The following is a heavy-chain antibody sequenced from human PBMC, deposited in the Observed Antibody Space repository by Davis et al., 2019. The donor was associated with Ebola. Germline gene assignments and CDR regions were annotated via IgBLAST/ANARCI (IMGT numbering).Heavy chain of an antibody. CDR1: GGSISSYY. CDR3: ARQDIVVVINAFDI. J-gene: IGHJ3*02. CDR2: IYYSGST. Sequence: PGGSLRLSCTVSGGSISSYYWSWIRQPPGKGLEWIGYIYYSGSTNYNPSLKSRVTISVDTSKNQFSLKLSSVTAADTAVYYCARQDIVVVINAFDIWGQGTMVTVSS. V-gene: IGHV4-59*01. D-gene: IGHD3-22*01.